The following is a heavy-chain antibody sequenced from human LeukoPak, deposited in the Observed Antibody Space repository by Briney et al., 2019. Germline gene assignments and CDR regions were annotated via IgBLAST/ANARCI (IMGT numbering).Heavy chain of an antibody. D-gene: IGHD6-13*01. V-gene: IGHV4-39*07. CDR2: IYHSGST. CDR1: GVSISSGSYY. Sequence: SPSQTLSLTCTVSGVSISSGSYYWSWIRQPPGKGLEWIGSIYHSGSTYYNPSLKSRVTISVDTSKNQFSLKLSSVTAADTAVYYCARADYSSTWSHDYYYMDVWGKGTTVTVSS. CDR3: ARADYSSTWSHDYYYMDV. J-gene: IGHJ6*03.